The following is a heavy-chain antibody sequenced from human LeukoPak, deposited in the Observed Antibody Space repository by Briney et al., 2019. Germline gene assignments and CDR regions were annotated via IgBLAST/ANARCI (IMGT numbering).Heavy chain of an antibody. D-gene: IGHD4-17*01. CDR2: KYYSGWT. CDR3: ARVLPHRHLRYGYYGRRGYAFDI. J-gene: IGHJ3*02. Sequence: PAETLSLTCTVSGGSISSYYWSWIRQPPGKGLEWIGYKYYSGWTYYNPSLKSRVIISVDTSKNQFSLKLSSVTAADTAVYYCARVLPHRHLRYGYYGRRGYAFDIWGQGTMVTVSS. CDR1: GGSISSYY. V-gene: IGHV4-59*12.